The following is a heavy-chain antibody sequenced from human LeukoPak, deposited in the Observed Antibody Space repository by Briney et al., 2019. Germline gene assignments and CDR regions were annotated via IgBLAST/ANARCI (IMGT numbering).Heavy chain of an antibody. CDR1: GFTFSSYW. Sequence: GGSLRLSCAASGFTFSSYWMSWVRQAPGKGLEWVANIKLDGSEKYYVDSVKGRFTISRDNSKNTLYLQMNSLRAEDTAVYYCAKDNGYSYGTNLLEYFQHWGQGTLVTVSS. D-gene: IGHD5-18*01. V-gene: IGHV3-7*01. J-gene: IGHJ1*01. CDR2: IKLDGSEK. CDR3: AKDNGYSYGTNLLEYFQH.